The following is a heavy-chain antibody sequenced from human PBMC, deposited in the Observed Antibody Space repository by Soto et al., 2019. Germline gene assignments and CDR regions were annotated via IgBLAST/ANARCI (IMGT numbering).Heavy chain of an antibody. CDR2: INTDNGKT. V-gene: IGHV1-3*04. J-gene: IGHJ5*02. Sequence: ASVKVSCKASGYTFTNYSMHWVRQAPGQRLEWMGWINTDNGKTRDSQRFQDRVTLTRDTSANTAYMELSSLTYEDTAVYYCARAGNCTSTTCFSGWLDPWGQGTLVTVSA. CDR3: ARAGNCTSTTCFSGWLDP. CDR1: GYTFTNYS. D-gene: IGHD2-2*01.